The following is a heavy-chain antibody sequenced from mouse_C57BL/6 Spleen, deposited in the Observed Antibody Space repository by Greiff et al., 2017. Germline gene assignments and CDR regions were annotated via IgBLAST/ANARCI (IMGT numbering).Heavy chain of an antibody. CDR1: GYSITSGYY. D-gene: IGHD2-1*01. CDR3: AREGAIYYGNRYYFDY. V-gene: IGHV3-6*01. J-gene: IGHJ2*01. CDR2: ISYDGSN. Sequence: EVQLVESGPGLVKPSQSLSLTCSVTGYSITSGYYWNWIRQFPGNKLEWMGYISYDGSNNYNPSLKNRISITRDTSKNQFFLKLNSVTTEDTATYYCAREGAIYYGNRYYFDYWGQGTTLTVSS.